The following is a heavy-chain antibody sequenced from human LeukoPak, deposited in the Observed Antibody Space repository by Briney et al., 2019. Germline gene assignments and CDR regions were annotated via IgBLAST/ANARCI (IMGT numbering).Heavy chain of an antibody. D-gene: IGHD3-22*01. J-gene: IGHJ4*02. CDR3: ARIPIWSSSVYYYDSSGYYWAVDY. CDR2: ISAYNGYT. CDR1: GYTFTSYG. V-gene: IGHV1-18*01. Sequence: ASVKVSCKASGYTFTSYGISWVRQAPGQGLEWMGWISAYNGYTNYAQKLQGRVTMTTDTSMSTAYVERRSLRSDDTAVYYCARIPIWSSSVYYYDSSGYYWAVDYWGQGTLVTVSS.